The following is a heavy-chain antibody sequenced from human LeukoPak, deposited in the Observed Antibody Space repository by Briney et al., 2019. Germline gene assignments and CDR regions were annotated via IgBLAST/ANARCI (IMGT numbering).Heavy chain of an antibody. CDR3: AREESSSWYYFDY. CDR2: ISSSSSYI. D-gene: IGHD6-13*01. J-gene: IGHJ4*02. Sequence: GGSLRLSCAASGFTFSGYSMNWVRQAPGKGLEWVSSISSSSSYIYYADSVKGRFTISRDNAKNSLYLQMNSLRAEDTAVYYCAREESSSWYYFDYWGQGTLVTVSS. CDR1: GFTFSGYS. V-gene: IGHV3-21*01.